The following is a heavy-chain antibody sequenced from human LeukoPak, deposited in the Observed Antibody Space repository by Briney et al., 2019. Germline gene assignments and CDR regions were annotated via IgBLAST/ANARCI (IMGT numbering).Heavy chain of an antibody. Sequence: ASVKVSCKASGYTFTSYGISWVRQAPGQGLEWMGWISAYNGNTSYAQKLQGRVTMTTDTSTSTAYMELRSLRSDDTAVYYCARGLWELGEPDDAFDIWGQGTMVTVSS. CDR3: ARGLWELGEPDDAFDI. J-gene: IGHJ3*02. CDR1: GYTFTSYG. V-gene: IGHV1-18*01. D-gene: IGHD1-26*01. CDR2: ISAYNGNT.